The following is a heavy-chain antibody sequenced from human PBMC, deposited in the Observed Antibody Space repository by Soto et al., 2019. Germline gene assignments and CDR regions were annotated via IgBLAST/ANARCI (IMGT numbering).Heavy chain of an antibody. CDR3: ARFDYYDRSSYLHFGPK. Sequence: PSETLSLTCTVSGDSISSNNWWSWVRQPPGKGLEWIGEIYHSGSTNYNPSLKSRVTISVDTSKNQFSLKLSSVTAADTAVYYCARFDYYDRSSYLHFGPKWGQGTLVTVSS. D-gene: IGHD3-22*01. J-gene: IGHJ4*02. CDR1: GDSISSNNW. V-gene: IGHV4-4*02. CDR2: IYHSGST.